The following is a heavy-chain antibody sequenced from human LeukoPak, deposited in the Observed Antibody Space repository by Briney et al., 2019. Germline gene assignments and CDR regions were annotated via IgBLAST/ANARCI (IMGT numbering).Heavy chain of an antibody. D-gene: IGHD6-13*01. CDR1: GFTFGRFW. Sequence: GRSLRLSCAASGFTFGRFWMTWVRQAPGKGLEWVANIKPDGTKKTYVDSVKGRFIISRDNAKNSLYLQMNSLRADDTAVYYCATAPAAADSWWGQGTLVAVSS. V-gene: IGHV3-7*01. CDR2: IKPDGTKK. CDR3: ATAPAAADSW. J-gene: IGHJ4*02.